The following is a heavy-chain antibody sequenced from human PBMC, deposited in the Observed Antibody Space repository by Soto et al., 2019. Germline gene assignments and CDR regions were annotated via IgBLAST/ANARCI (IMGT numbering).Heavy chain of an antibody. Sequence: QLRLQESDPGLVKPSETLSLTCTVSGGSISSSSYYWGWIRQPPGKGLEWSGSIYYSGSTYYNPSLKSRVTISVDTSKNQFSLKLSSVTAADTAVYYCASHLHDYGDYVGAFDIWGQGTMVTVSS. V-gene: IGHV4-39*01. CDR1: GGSISSSSYY. CDR3: ASHLHDYGDYVGAFDI. J-gene: IGHJ3*02. CDR2: IYYSGST. D-gene: IGHD4-17*01.